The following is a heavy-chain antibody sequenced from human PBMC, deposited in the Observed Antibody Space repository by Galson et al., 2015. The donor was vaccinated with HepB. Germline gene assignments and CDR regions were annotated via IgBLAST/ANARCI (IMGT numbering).Heavy chain of an antibody. D-gene: IGHD6-13*01. V-gene: IGHV3-11*01. CDR1: GFTFSDYY. CDR3: ARGVTAAPDPGENY. Sequence: SLRLSCAASGFTFSDYYMSWIRQAPGKGLKWVSYISSSGNTIYYADSVKGRFTISRDNAKNSLSLQMNSLRAEDTAMYYCARGVTAAPDPGENYWGQGTLVTVSS. J-gene: IGHJ4*02. CDR2: ISSSGNTI.